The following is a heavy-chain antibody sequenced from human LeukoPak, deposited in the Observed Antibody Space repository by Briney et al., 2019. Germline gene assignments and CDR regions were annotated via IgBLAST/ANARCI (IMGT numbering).Heavy chain of an antibody. D-gene: IGHD6-13*01. Sequence: ASVKVSCKASGYTFTSYYMHWVRQAPGQGLEWMGIVNPSGGSTSYAQKFQGRVTITRDTSTSTVYMELSSLRSEDTAVYYCARVRTAAAGTFDYWGQGTLVTVSS. CDR3: ARVRTAAAGTFDY. V-gene: IGHV1-46*01. J-gene: IGHJ4*02. CDR2: VNPSGGST. CDR1: GYTFTSYY.